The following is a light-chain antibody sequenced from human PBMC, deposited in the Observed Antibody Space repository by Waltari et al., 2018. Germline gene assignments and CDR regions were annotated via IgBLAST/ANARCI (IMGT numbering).Light chain of an antibody. V-gene: IGLV4-69*01. Sequence: QLVLTQSPSASASLGASVKLTCTLTGEYSAYAIAWHQQQPEKGPRYLMNVNSDGSHDKADGIPECFAGSSAGAERDLIISRLQSDDEADYFCQTWGMNIQVFGGGTRLTVL. J-gene: IGLJ3*02. CDR1: GEYSAYA. CDR2: VNSDGSH. CDR3: QTWGMNIQV.